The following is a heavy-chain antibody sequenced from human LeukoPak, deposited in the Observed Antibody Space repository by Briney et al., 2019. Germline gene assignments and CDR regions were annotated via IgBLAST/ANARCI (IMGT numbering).Heavy chain of an antibody. CDR1: GYTFTSYD. V-gene: IGHV1-8*03. CDR3: ARDLTYYFDY. CDR2: MNPNSGNT. Sequence: ASVKVSCKASGYTFTSYDINWVRQATGQGLEWMGWMNPNSGNTGYAQKFQGRVTITRNTSISTAYMELSRLRSDDTAVYYCARDLTYYFDYWGQGTLVTVSS. D-gene: IGHD2/OR15-2a*01. J-gene: IGHJ4*02.